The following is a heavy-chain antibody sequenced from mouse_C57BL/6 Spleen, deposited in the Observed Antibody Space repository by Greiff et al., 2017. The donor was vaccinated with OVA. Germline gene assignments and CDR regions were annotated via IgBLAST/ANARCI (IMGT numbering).Heavy chain of an antibody. V-gene: IGHV1-69*01. Sequence: QVQLQQPGAELVMPGASVKLSCKASGYTFTSYWMHWVKQRPGQGLAWIGEIDPSDSYTNYNQKFKGKSTLTVDKSSSTAYMQLSSLTSEDSAVYYCARLGGVYAMDYWGQGTSVTVSS. CDR3: ARLGGVYAMDY. CDR2: IDPSDSYT. CDR1: GYTFTSYW. D-gene: IGHD3-3*01. J-gene: IGHJ4*01.